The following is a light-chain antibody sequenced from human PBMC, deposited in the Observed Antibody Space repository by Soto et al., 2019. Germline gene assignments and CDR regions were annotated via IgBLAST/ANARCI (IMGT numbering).Light chain of an antibody. CDR3: QQYGNSPYT. V-gene: IGKV3-20*01. CDR1: HSISSSY. Sequence: ENVLTQSPGTLSLSPGERATLSCRASHSISSSYLAWYQQKPGQAPRLLIYGATGRATGIPDRFSGSGSGTDFTLTISRLEPEDFAVYYCQQYGNSPYTFGQGTKLEIK. J-gene: IGKJ2*01. CDR2: GAT.